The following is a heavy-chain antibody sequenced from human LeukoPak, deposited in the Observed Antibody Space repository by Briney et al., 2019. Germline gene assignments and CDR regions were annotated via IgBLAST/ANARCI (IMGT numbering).Heavy chain of an antibody. CDR2: IYYTGST. CDR1: GGSISSDY. CDR3: ARSRQYYYDSSGYYYVDPTPGWFDP. Sequence: SETLSLTCTVSGGSISSDYWSWIRQPPGKGLEWIGYIYYTGSTNYNPSLKSRVTISVDTSKNQFSLKLSSVTAADTAVYYCARSRQYYYDSSGYYYVDPTPGWFDPWGQGTLVTVSS. J-gene: IGHJ5*02. V-gene: IGHV4-59*01. D-gene: IGHD3-22*01.